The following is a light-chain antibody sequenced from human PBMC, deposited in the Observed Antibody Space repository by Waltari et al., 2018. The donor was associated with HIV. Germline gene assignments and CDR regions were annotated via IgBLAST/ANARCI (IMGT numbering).Light chain of an antibody. CDR3: QQYNSYSWT. V-gene: IGKV1-5*03. Sequence: DIQMTQSPSTLSVSVGDRVTITCRASQSISSWLAWYQQKPGKAPKVLIYKASNLETGVPSRFTGSGSGTEFTLTISSLQPDDFAAYYCQQYNSYSWTFGEGTKVEIK. CDR2: KAS. CDR1: QSISSW. J-gene: IGKJ1*01.